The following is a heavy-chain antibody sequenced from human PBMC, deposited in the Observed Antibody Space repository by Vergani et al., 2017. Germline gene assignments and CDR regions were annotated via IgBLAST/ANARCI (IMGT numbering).Heavy chain of an antibody. CDR3: ARDPYDSSGYFYFDY. Sequence: EVQLLESGGGLVQPGGSLRLSCAASGFTFSSYAMSWVRQAPGKGLEWVSAISGSGGSTYYADSVKGRFTISRDNSKNTLYLQMNSLRAEDTAVYYCARDPYDSSGYFYFDYWGQGTLVTVSS. D-gene: IGHD3-22*01. CDR1: GFTFSSYA. CDR2: ISGSGGST. V-gene: IGHV3-23*01. J-gene: IGHJ4*02.